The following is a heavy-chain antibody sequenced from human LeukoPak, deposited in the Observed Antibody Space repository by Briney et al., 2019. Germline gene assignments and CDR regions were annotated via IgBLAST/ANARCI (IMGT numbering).Heavy chain of an antibody. D-gene: IGHD4-11*01. CDR1: GYTFTSYG. Sequence: GASLKVSCKASGYTFTSYGISWVRQAPGQGLEWIRWISAYNGNTNYAQKLQGRVTMTTDTSTSTAYMELRSLRSDDTAVYYCAREGVTTTGDYYYYGMDVWGQGTTVTVSS. CDR2: ISAYNGNT. CDR3: AREGVTTTGDYYYYGMDV. V-gene: IGHV1-18*01. J-gene: IGHJ6*02.